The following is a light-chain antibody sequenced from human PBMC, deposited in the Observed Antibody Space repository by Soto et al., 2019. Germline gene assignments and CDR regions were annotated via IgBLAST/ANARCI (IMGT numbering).Light chain of an antibody. J-gene: IGLJ1*01. V-gene: IGLV1-51*02. CDR1: SSNIGNNY. Sequence: QSVLTQPPSVSAAPGQKVTISCSGGSSNIGNNYVSWYQQLPGTAPELLIYENNKRPSGIPDRFSGSKSGTSATLGITGLETGDEADYYCGTWDSSLSAGGVFGTGTKLTVL. CDR2: ENN. CDR3: GTWDSSLSAGGV.